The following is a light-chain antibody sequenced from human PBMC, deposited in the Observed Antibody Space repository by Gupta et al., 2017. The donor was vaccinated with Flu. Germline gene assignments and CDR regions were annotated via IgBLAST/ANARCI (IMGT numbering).Light chain of an antibody. CDR1: SSNIGNTY. J-gene: IGLJ1*01. V-gene: IGLV1-51*02. CDR2: ENN. CDR3: GTWDGSLSTDV. Sequence: QSVLTQPPSISAAPGQSVTISWSGSSSNIGNTYVSWYQQLPGTAPKLLIYENNKRPSGIPDRFSGSKSGTSAALGITGLQTGDEADYYCGTWDGSLSTDVFGTGTKVTVL.